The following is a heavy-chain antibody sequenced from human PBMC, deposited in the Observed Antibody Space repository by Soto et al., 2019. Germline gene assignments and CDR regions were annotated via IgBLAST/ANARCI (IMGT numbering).Heavy chain of an antibody. Sequence: SETLSLTCTVSGGSISSSSYYWGWIRQPPGKGLEWIGSIYYSGSTYYNPSLKSRVTISVDTSKNQFSLKLSSVTAADTAVYYCARRLDYDILTGYFQPAFDYWGQGTLVTVSS. CDR3: ARRLDYDILTGYFQPAFDY. J-gene: IGHJ4*02. CDR1: GGSISSSSYY. CDR2: IYYSGST. V-gene: IGHV4-39*01. D-gene: IGHD3-9*01.